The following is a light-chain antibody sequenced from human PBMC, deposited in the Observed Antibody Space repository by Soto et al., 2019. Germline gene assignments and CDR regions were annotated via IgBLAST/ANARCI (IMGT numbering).Light chain of an antibody. CDR1: SSNIGAGYD. CDR2: GNS. V-gene: IGLV1-40*01. Sequence: QSVLTQPPSVSGSPGQSGTSSCTGISSNIGAGYDVHWYQQLPGTAPKLLIYGNSNRPSGVPDRFSGSKSGTSASLAITGLQAEDEADYYCQSYDSSLRYVFGTGTKVTVL. CDR3: QSYDSSLRYV. J-gene: IGLJ1*01.